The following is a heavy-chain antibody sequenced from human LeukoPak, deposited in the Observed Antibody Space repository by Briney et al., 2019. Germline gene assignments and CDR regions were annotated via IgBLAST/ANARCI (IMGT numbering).Heavy chain of an antibody. D-gene: IGHD1-26*01. J-gene: IGHJ4*02. CDR3: AKDEIQGVVGAGPGY. CDR1: GFTFSDYG. CDR2: IQNDGGNK. V-gene: IGHV3-30*02. Sequence: TGGSLRLSCAASGFTFSDYGIHWARQAPGKGLEWVAFIQNDGGNKYYADSVKGRFTISRDNSKNTLYLHMNSLRPEDTAVYHCAKDEIQGVVGAGPGYWGQGTLVTVSS.